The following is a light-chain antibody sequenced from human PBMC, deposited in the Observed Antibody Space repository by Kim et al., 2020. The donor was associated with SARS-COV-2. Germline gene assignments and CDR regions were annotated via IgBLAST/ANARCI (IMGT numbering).Light chain of an antibody. CDR2: KAS. Sequence: ASVGDRVTITGRASQSIRTQLAWYQQKPGKAPKLLIYKASSLESGVPSRFSGTGSGTEFTLTINSLQPDDFATYYCQQYASYWTFGQGTKVDIK. CDR3: QQYASYWT. CDR1: QSIRTQ. J-gene: IGKJ1*01. V-gene: IGKV1-5*03.